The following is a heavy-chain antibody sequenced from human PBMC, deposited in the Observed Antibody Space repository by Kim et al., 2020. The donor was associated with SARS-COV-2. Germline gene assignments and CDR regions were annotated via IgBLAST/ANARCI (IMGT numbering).Heavy chain of an antibody. CDR3: AKESQIVVVPAATLDY. D-gene: IGHD2-2*01. J-gene: IGHJ4*02. V-gene: IGHV3-23*01. Sequence: SGKGRFTISQDTSTNTLYLQMNSLRAENTAVYYCAKESQIVVVPAATLDYWGQGTLVTVSS.